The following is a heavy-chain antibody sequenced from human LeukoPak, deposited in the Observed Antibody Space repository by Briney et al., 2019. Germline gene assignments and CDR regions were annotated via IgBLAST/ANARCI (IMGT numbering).Heavy chain of an antibody. CDR2: IYHSGST. D-gene: IGHD3-10*01. Sequence: SQTLSLTCTVSGYSISSGYYWGWIRQPPGKGLEWIGSIYHSGSTYYNPSLKSRVTISVDTSKNQFSLKLSSVTAADTAVYYCARDPPKSPILLWFGEFDYWGQGTLVTVSS. CDR3: ARDPPKSPILLWFGEFDY. V-gene: IGHV4-38-2*02. J-gene: IGHJ4*02. CDR1: GYSISSGYY.